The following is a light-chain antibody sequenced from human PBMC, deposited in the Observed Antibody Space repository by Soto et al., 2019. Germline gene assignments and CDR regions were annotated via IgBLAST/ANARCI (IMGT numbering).Light chain of an antibody. CDR1: SSDVGGYNY. V-gene: IGLV2-8*01. CDR3: SSYAGSNNDVV. J-gene: IGLJ2*01. CDR2: EVS. Sequence: QSALTQPPSASGSPGQSVTISCTGTSSDVGGYNYVSWYQQHPGKAPKLMIYEVSKRPSGVPDRFSGSKSGNTASLTVSGLQGGGEAVYYASSYAGSNNDVVFGGGPQLPVL.